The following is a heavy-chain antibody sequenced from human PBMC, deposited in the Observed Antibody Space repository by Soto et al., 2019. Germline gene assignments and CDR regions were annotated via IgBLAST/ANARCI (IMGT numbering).Heavy chain of an antibody. CDR1: GYTFTSYY. D-gene: IGHD2-15*01. J-gene: IGHJ4*02. V-gene: IGHV1-46*01. Sequence: QVQLVQSGAEVKQPGASVKISCKTSGYTFTSYYVHWVRQAPGQGLEWMGIIRPHGGSTAYAQKLQGRVSMTMDTPKTTVHMELSSLRSDDTAVYYCARVEGRAADETDWGQGTLVTVSS. CDR2: IRPHGGST. CDR3: ARVEGRAADETD.